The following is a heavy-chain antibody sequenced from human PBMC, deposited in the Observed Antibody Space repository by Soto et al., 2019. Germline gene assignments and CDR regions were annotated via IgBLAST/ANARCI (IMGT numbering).Heavy chain of an antibody. V-gene: IGHV3-23*01. Sequence: GGSLRLSCAASGFTFISYVINWVRQAPGKGLEWVSSISGSGSNTYYADSVKGRFTISRDNSNDTLYLQMNSLRAEDTAVYYCAKDLKTPNYYDSSGYYHYFDYWGQGTLVTVSS. J-gene: IGHJ4*02. CDR3: AKDLKTPNYYDSSGYYHYFDY. CDR2: ISGSGSNT. CDR1: GFTFISYV. D-gene: IGHD3-22*01.